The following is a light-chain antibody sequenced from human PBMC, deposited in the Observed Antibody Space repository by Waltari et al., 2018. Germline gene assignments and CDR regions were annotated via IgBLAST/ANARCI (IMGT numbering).Light chain of an antibody. Sequence: EIVLTQSPVTLSLSPGERATLSCRASQSLRSSSAWYQQKPGHAPRLLIYDTSNRATGIPPRFSGSGSGTDFTLTISSLEPEDFAVYYCQQRGTFGQGTKVEIK. CDR3: QQRGT. CDR1: QSLRSS. V-gene: IGKV3-11*01. J-gene: IGKJ1*01. CDR2: DTS.